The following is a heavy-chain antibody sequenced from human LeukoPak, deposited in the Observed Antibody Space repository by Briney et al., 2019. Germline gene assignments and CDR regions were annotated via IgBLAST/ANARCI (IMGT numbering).Heavy chain of an antibody. CDR2: ISAGGGST. D-gene: IGHD6-19*01. J-gene: IGHJ4*02. CDR3: AKAGGWTNYFDY. V-gene: IGHV3-23*01. CDR1: GFTFSGYA. Sequence: GGSLRLSCAASGFTFSGYAMTWVRQAPGKGLEWVSAISAGGGSTYYADSVKGRFTISRDNSKNTLYLQLNSLRAEDTAVYYCAKAGGWTNYFDYWGQGTLVTVSS.